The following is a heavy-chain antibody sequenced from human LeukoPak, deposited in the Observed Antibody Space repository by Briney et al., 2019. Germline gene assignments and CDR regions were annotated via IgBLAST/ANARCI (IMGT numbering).Heavy chain of an antibody. V-gene: IGHV1-8*02. CDR3: ARGLQQWPRDY. CDR1: GYTFTGYY. Sequence: ASVKVSCKTSGYTFTGYYIHWVRQAPGQGLEWMGWMNPNSGDTGYAQKFQGRVTMTRSTSISTAYMELSSLRSEDTAVYYCARGLQQWPRDYWGQGTLVTVSS. CDR2: MNPNSGDT. J-gene: IGHJ4*02. D-gene: IGHD6-19*01.